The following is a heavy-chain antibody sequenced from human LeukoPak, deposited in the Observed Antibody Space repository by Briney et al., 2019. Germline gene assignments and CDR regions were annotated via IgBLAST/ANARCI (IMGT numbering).Heavy chain of an antibody. V-gene: IGHV4-59*08. CDR1: GGSISSYY. CDR2: IYYSGST. J-gene: IGHJ4*02. D-gene: IGHD3-10*01. CDR3: VRHYGSGSDILDY. Sequence: PSETLSLTCTVSGGSISSYYWSWIRQPPGRGLEWIGYIYYSGSTNYNPSLKSRVTISVDTSKNQFSLKLSSVTAADTAVYYYVRHYGSGSDILDYWGQGTLVTVSS.